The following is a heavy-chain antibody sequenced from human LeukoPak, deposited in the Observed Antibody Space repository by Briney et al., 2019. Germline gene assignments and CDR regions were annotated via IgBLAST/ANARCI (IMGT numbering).Heavy chain of an antibody. CDR3: ARVISTYYYYYMDV. D-gene: IGHD3-16*02. Sequence: PGGSLRLSCAASGFTFSSYAMSWVRQAPGKGLEWVSAISGSGGSTYYADSVKGRFTISRDNSKNTLYLQMNSLRAEDTAVYYCARVISTYYYYYMDVWDKGTTVTVSS. CDR1: GFTFSSYA. J-gene: IGHJ6*03. V-gene: IGHV3-23*01. CDR2: ISGSGGST.